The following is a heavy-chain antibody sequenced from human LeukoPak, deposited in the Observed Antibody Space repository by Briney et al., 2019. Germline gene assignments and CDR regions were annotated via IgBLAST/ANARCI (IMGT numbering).Heavy chain of an antibody. Sequence: GGSLRLSCTASGFTFSYNWMSWVRQAPGKGLEGVASIRPDGSEEYYMDSVKGRFSISRDNAKNSLYLQMNSLRAEDTAVYYCAKDSQWAHSHFDYWGQGTLVTVSS. CDR1: GFTFSYNW. CDR3: AKDSQWAHSHFDY. CDR2: IRPDGSEE. D-gene: IGHD1-26*01. V-gene: IGHV3-7*03. J-gene: IGHJ4*02.